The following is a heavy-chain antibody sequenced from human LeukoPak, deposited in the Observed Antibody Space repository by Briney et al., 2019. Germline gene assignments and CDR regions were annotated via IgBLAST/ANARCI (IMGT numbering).Heavy chain of an antibody. CDR1: GFTFSTHA. V-gene: IGHV3-23*01. D-gene: IGHD2-21*02. CDR3: AKYCGGGCFRNFDY. CDR2: IGGDHGGI. Sequence: GGSLRLSCAASGFTFSTHAMTWVRQAPGRGLEWVTVIGGDHGGIQYADSVKGRFIVSRDNSKGTLYLQMNSLREEDTAVYYCAKYCGGGCFRNFDYWGQGTLVTVSS. J-gene: IGHJ4*02.